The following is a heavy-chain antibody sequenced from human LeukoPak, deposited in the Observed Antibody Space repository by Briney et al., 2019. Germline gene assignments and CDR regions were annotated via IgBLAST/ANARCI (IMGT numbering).Heavy chain of an antibody. D-gene: IGHD3-16*01. J-gene: IGHJ4*02. CDR1: GFIFSNYA. CDR3: AKDLKAVLFAYFDY. Sequence: PGGSLRLSCAASGFIFSNYAMHWVRQAPGKGLEWVAIISYDGGNRYYADSVQGRFTISRDNSKNTLYLQMNSLRAEDTAVYYCAKDLKAVLFAYFDYWGQGALVTVSS. V-gene: IGHV3-30-3*01. CDR2: ISYDGGNR.